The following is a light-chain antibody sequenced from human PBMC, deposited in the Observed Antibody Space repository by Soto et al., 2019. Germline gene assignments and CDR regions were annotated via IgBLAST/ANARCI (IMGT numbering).Light chain of an antibody. CDR3: MQALQTPLT. CDR1: QSLLYSNGNNY. V-gene: IGKV2-28*01. Sequence: DIVMTQSPLSLPVTPGEPASISCRSSQSLLYSNGNNYLDWYVQKPGQSPQLLIYLGSNRASGVPDRFSGSGSGTDFTLTISRVEAEDVGVYYCMQALQTPLTVGGGTKVDIK. CDR2: LGS. J-gene: IGKJ4*01.